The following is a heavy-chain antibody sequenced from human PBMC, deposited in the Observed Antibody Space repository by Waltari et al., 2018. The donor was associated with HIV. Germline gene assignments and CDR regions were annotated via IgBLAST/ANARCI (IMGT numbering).Heavy chain of an antibody. J-gene: IGHJ5*02. V-gene: IGHV1-3*01. Sequence: QVQLVQSGAEVTKPGASVKVSCKASGYPITNYVMHWVRQAPGQSLEWMGWINGGNGNTKYSQKFHGRVTITRDTSASTGYMELNSLTSEDTAVYYCARDSIAASGRIDPWGQGTLVTVSS. D-gene: IGHD6-13*01. CDR3: ARDSIAASGRIDP. CDR1: GYPITNYV. CDR2: INGGNGNT.